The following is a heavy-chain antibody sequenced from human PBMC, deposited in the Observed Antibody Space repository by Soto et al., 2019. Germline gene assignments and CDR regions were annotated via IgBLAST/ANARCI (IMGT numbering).Heavy chain of an antibody. Sequence: QVQLVQSGAEVKKPGSSVKVSCKASGGTFSSYAISWVRQAPGQGLEWMGGIIPIFGTANYAQKFQGRVTITADKSTSPAYMALSSLRSDDTAVYYCARDPTDEYGDYESAYWRQGTLVRVSS. CDR1: GGTFSSYA. CDR2: IIPIFGTA. CDR3: ARDPTDEYGDYESAY. J-gene: IGHJ4*02. D-gene: IGHD4-17*01. V-gene: IGHV1-69*06.